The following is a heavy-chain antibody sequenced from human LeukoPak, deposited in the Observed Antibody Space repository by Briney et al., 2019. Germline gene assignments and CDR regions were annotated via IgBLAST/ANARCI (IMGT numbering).Heavy chain of an antibody. V-gene: IGHV1-18*01. Sequence: ASVKVSCKTSGYTSTNYGISWVRQAPGQGPEWMGWISPYNGDRKYAEMFQGRVTMTTDTSTNTAHMELRSLRSDDTAVYYCARDPSKIWEWLSSRFDYWGQGTLVTVSS. D-gene: IGHD3-3*01. CDR2: ISPYNGDR. CDR1: GYTSTNYG. J-gene: IGHJ4*02. CDR3: ARDPSKIWEWLSSRFDY.